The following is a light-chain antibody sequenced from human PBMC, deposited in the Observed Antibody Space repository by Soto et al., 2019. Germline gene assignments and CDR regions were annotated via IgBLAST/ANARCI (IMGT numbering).Light chain of an antibody. CDR2: STN. J-gene: IGLJ1*01. CDR1: SAPISTTYY. CDR3: VLYMGSGAYL. V-gene: IGLV8-61*01. Sequence: QAVVIQESSLSVSPGGTVTLTCGLRSAPISTTYYPAWYQQTRGQAPRTLIYSTNTRSSGVPDRFSGSIRGNKAALTITGAQAEDEAEYHCVLYMGSGAYLFGPGTKVTVL.